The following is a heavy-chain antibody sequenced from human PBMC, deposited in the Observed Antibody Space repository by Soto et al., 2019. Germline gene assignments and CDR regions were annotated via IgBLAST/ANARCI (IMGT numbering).Heavy chain of an antibody. CDR2: IKPDESEK. Sequence: EVQLVESGGGVVQPGGSLRLSCTASGFTFSDSWKTWVRQAPGKGLEWVARIKPDESEKKYADSVKGRFSISRDNAKNSMYLQMDSLRGEDTAVYYCVRGGSNSASWGQGTLVTVSS. D-gene: IGHD4-4*01. CDR1: GFTFSDSW. V-gene: IGHV3-7*01. CDR3: VRGGSNSAS. J-gene: IGHJ5*02.